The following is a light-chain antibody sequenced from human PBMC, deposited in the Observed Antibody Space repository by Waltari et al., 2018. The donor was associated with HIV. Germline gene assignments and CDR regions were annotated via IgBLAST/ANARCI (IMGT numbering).Light chain of an antibody. CDR1: QNVITN. CDR3: QQYNGWRRT. CDR2: GAS. J-gene: IGKJ1*01. Sequence: EIVMTQSPATLSVSPGERVTLSCRASQNVITNLAWYQQNPGQAPSLLIYGASTRASGIPARFTGGGSGSDFTLTINSLQSEDCGLYYCQQYNGWRRTFGQGTKV. V-gene: IGKV3-15*01.